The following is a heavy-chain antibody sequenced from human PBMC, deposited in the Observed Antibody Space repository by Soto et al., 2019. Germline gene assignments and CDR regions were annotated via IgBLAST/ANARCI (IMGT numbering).Heavy chain of an antibody. CDR3: AKGHYDSSGYFDY. V-gene: IGHV3-23*01. CDR2: ISGSGGST. D-gene: IGHD3-22*01. Sequence: GFLGPSCPAYCFSLIDYALRWVPHASGKGLEWVSAISGSGGSTYYADSVKGRFTISRDNSKNTLYLQMNSLRAEDTAVYYCAKGHYDSSGYFDYWGQGTLVTVSS. CDR1: CFSLIDYA. J-gene: IGHJ4*02.